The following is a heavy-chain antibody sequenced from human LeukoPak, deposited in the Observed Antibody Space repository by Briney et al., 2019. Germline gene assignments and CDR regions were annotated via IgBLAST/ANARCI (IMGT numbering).Heavy chain of an antibody. Sequence: GGSLRLSCAASGFTFSSYAMSWVRQAPGQGLEWVSAISGSGGSTYYADFVKGRFTISRDNSKNTLYLQMNSLRAEDTAVYYCAKFLAYDFWSGSLHYWGQGTLVTVSS. CDR1: GFTFSSYA. V-gene: IGHV3-23*01. D-gene: IGHD3-3*01. CDR3: AKFLAYDFWSGSLHY. J-gene: IGHJ4*02. CDR2: ISGSGGST.